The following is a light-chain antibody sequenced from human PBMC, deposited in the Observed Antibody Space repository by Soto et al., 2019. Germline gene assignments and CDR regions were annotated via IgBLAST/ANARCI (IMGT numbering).Light chain of an antibody. V-gene: IGKV1-5*03. CDR2: KAS. CDR3: QHSNSYSEA. CDR1: QTISSW. Sequence: IQMTKSASTGSVCIGGRGRSGCLSSQTISSWLAWYHQKPGQAPKLLIYKASTLKSGVPSRFSGSGSGTEFTLTISILQPDDFATYYCQHSNSYSEAFGQVTIVDI. J-gene: IGKJ1*01.